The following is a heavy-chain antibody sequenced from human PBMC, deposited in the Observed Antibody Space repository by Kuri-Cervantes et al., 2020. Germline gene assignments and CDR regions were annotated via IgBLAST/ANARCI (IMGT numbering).Heavy chain of an antibody. D-gene: IGHD3-10*01. CDR1: GFTFSDYY. CDR3: ARVRGVDYFDY. V-gene: IGHV3-53*01. CDR2: IYSGGST. Sequence: ETLSLTCAASGFTFSDYYMSWVRQAPGKGLEWVSVIYSGGSTYYADSVKGRFTISRDNSKNTLYLQMNSLRAEDTAVYYCARVRGVDYFDYWGQGTLVTVSS. J-gene: IGHJ4*02.